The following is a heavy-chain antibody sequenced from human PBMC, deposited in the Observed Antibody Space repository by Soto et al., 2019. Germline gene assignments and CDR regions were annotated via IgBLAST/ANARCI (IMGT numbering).Heavy chain of an antibody. Sequence: GSVKVSCKASGNTFTRYDINWVRQATGHGLEWMGWINPNSGNMGYAQKFQGRVTMTRDTATRTGYMEVRRLRCDDTAVYYCARGTASGSYYILGYWGQGDLVTVSS. CDR1: GNTFTRYD. CDR3: ARGTASGSYYILGY. CDR2: INPNSGNM. V-gene: IGHV1-8*01. D-gene: IGHD3-10*01. J-gene: IGHJ4*02.